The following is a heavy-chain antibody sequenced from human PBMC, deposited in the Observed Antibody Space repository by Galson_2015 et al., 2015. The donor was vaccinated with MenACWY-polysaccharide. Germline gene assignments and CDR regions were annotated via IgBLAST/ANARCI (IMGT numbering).Heavy chain of an antibody. CDR3: AKDSPRHCSGGSCYDAFDI. V-gene: IGHV3-23*01. Sequence: SLRLSCAASGFTFSSYAMSWVRQAPGKGLEWVSTISGRGGSTYYADSVKGWFTISRDNSKNTLYVQMNSLRAEDTAVYYCAKDSPRHCSGGSCYDAFDISGPGTMVTVAS. CDR1: GFTFSSYA. CDR2: ISGRGGST. J-gene: IGHJ3*02. D-gene: IGHD2-15*01.